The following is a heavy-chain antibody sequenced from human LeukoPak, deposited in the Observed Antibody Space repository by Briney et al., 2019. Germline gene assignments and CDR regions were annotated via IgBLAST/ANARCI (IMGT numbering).Heavy chain of an antibody. CDR2: ISSSSSYI. J-gene: IGHJ3*02. Sequence: PGGSLRLSCAASGFTFSSYSMNWVRQAPGKGLEWVSSISSSSSYIYYADSVKGRFTISRDNAKNSLYLQMNSLRAEDTAVYYCARVAGGDSSGYFGDAFDIWGQGTMVTVSS. CDR3: ARVAGGDSSGYFGDAFDI. V-gene: IGHV3-21*01. D-gene: IGHD3-22*01. CDR1: GFTFSSYS.